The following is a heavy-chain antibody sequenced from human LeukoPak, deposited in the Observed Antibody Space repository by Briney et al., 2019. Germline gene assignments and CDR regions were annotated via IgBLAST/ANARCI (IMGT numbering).Heavy chain of an antibody. Sequence: SQTLSLTCTVSGGSISSGDYYWSWIRQPPGKGLEWIGYIYYSGSTYYNPSLKSRVTISVDTSKNQFSLKLSSVTAAGTAVYYCARGGDSAEEIVVVPASDGYFDLWGRGTLVTVSS. CDR3: ARGGDSAEEIVVVPASDGYFDL. V-gene: IGHV4-30-4*01. J-gene: IGHJ2*01. CDR2: IYYSGST. D-gene: IGHD2-2*01. CDR1: GGSISSGDYY.